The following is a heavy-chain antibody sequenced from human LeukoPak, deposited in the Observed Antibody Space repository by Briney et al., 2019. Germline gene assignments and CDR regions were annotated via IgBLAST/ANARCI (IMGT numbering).Heavy chain of an antibody. J-gene: IGHJ3*02. Sequence: GGSLRLSCAASGFTFDDYAMHWVRQAPGKGLEWVSGISWNSGSIGYADSVKGRFTISRDNAKNSLDLQMNSLRAEDTALYYCAKALAAAGDDAFDIWGQGTMVTVSS. D-gene: IGHD6-13*01. CDR3: AKALAAAGDDAFDI. CDR2: ISWNSGSI. V-gene: IGHV3-9*01. CDR1: GFTFDDYA.